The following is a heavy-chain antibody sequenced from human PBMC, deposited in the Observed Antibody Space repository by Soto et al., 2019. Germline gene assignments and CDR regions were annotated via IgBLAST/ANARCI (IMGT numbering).Heavy chain of an antibody. CDR2: IFHSGET. CDR1: GASISSGDYY. D-gene: IGHD3-10*02. Sequence: QVQLQESGPGLVKPSKTLSLTCTVSGASISSGDYYWSWIRQSPGKGLQWNGYIFHSGETYYTPSLESRLSISIDASKNQFSLNLNSVTAADTAVYFCARSHYVLGASDVWGPGTVVTVSS. CDR3: ARSHYVLGASDV. J-gene: IGHJ3*01. V-gene: IGHV4-30-4*08.